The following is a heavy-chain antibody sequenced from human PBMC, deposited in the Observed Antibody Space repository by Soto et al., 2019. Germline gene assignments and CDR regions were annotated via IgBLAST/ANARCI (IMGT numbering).Heavy chain of an antibody. V-gene: IGHV4-30-4*01. CDR3: ARGAYSDSSSYFDY. Sequence: QVQLQESGPGLVRPSQTLSLTCTVSGGSISSGDSYWSWIRQPPGKGLEWLGYIYYSGAAYSSPSLHSRLNILIDTSKNQFSLKLNSVTAADTAVYYCARGAYSDSSSYFDYWGQGALVTVSS. CDR2: IYYSGAA. J-gene: IGHJ4*02. D-gene: IGHD6-6*01. CDR1: GGSISSGDSY.